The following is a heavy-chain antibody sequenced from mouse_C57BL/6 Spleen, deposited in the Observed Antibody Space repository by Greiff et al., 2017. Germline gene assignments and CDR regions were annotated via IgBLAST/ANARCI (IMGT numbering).Heavy chain of an antibody. CDR2: IWRGGST. Sequence: QVQLQQSGPGLVQPSQSLSITCTVSGFSLPSSGVHWVRQSPGKGLEWLGVIWRGGSTDYNAAFMSRLSITKDNSKSQVFFKMNSLQADDTAIYYCAEKGDNGTGFAYWGQGTLVTVSA. CDR3: AEKGDNGTGFAY. D-gene: IGHD1-1*01. V-gene: IGHV2-5*01. CDR1: GFSLPSSG. J-gene: IGHJ3*01.